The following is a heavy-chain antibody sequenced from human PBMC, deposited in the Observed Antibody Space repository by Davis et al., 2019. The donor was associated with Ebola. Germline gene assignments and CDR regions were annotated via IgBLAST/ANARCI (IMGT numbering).Heavy chain of an antibody. CDR2: IYYSGST. D-gene: IGHD3-3*01. CDR1: GGSISNYY. V-gene: IGHV4-59*08. Sequence: PSETLSLTCTVSGGSISNYYWSWIRQPPGKGLEWIGYIYYSGSTNYNSSLKSRVTIAVDTSKNQFALKLNSVTAADTAVYYWARRRYFWSGWNWFDPWGQGTLVTVSS. J-gene: IGHJ5*02. CDR3: ARRRYFWSGWNWFDP.